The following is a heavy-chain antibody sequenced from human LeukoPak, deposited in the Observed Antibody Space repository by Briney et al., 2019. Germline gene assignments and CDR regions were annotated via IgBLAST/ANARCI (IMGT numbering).Heavy chain of an antibody. J-gene: IGHJ5*02. CDR2: ISSSSSYI. Sequence: GGSLRLSCAASGFTFSSYSMNWVRQAPGKGLEWVSSISSSSSYIYYADSVKGRFTISRDNSKNTLYLQMNSLRAEDTAVYYCAKGDTYYDYVWGSYRFGPWGQGTLVTVSS. CDR3: AKGDTYYDYVWGSYRFGP. D-gene: IGHD3-16*02. V-gene: IGHV3-21*01. CDR1: GFTFSSYS.